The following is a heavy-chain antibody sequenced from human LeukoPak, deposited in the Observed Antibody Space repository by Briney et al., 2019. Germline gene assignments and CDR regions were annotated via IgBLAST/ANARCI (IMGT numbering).Heavy chain of an antibody. J-gene: IGHJ4*02. V-gene: IGHV4-59*12. CDR1: GXXXXSYX. D-gene: IGHD3-9*01. CDR3: ARVPGILTGLRYFDY. Sequence: PSETLSLTCTVSGXXXXSYXXSXXRQPXXXXXXXXXXXYYSGSTNYNPSLKSRVTISVDTSKNQFSLKLSSVTAADTAVYYCARVPGILTGLRYFDYWGQGTLVTVSS. CDR2: XYYSGST.